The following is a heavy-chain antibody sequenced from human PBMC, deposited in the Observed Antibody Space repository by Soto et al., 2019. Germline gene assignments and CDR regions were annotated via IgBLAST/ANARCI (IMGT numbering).Heavy chain of an antibody. CDR1: GFTFSSYW. D-gene: IGHD3-10*01. J-gene: IGHJ3*02. V-gene: IGHV3-74*01. CDR2: INSDGSST. CDR3: ARRGIIFEYAFDI. Sequence: PGGSLRLSCAASGFTFSSYWMHWVRQAPGKGLVWVSRINSDGSSTSYADSVKGRFTISRDNAKNTLYLQMNSLRAEDTAVYYCARRGIIFEYAFDIWGQGKMVTVSS.